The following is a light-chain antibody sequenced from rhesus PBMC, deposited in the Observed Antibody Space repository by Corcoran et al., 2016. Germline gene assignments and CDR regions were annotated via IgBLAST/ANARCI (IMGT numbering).Light chain of an antibody. Sequence: QPVLAQPPSTSGAPGPRVYISCTGTNSNLGAAFFVSWYQQFPGRAPKLLIFQNNQRPSGISDRFSASKSGPSASLTITGLQSGDEAAYICAAWYNGLSAYIFGSGTRLTVL. V-gene: IGLV1S1*01. CDR1: NSNLGAAFF. J-gene: IGLJ1*01. CDR2: QNN. CDR3: AAWYNGLSAYI.